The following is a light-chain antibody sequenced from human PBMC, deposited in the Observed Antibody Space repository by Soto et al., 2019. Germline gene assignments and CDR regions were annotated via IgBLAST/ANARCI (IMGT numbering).Light chain of an antibody. CDR1: SSDVGAYNY. V-gene: IGLV2-14*01. Sequence: QSALTQPASVSGSPGQSITISCTGTSSDVGAYNYVSWYQQHPGKAPKLMIYEVSNRPSGVSDRFSGSRFGNTASLTISGLQAEDESDYYCSSYTSSSTWVFGGGTKVTVL. CDR3: SSYTSSSTWV. J-gene: IGLJ3*02. CDR2: EVS.